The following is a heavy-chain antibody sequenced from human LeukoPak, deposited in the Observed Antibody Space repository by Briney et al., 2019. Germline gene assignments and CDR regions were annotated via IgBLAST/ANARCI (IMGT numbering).Heavy chain of an antibody. CDR3: ARGDSSGYYSPYFDY. CDR2: INHSGST. Sequence: SETLSLTCDVSGGSIDSTNWWNWVRQPPGQGLEWIGEINHSGSTNYNPSLKSRVTISVDTSKNQFSLKLSSVTAADTAVYYCARGDSSGYYSPYFDYWGQGTLVTVSS. D-gene: IGHD3-22*01. V-gene: IGHV4/OR15-8*01. J-gene: IGHJ4*02. CDR1: GGSIDSTNW.